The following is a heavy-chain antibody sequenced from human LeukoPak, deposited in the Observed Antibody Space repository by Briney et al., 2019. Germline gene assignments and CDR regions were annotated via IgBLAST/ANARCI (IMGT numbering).Heavy chain of an antibody. Sequence: GGSLRLSCAASGFSFSNYAMHWVRQAPGKGLEWVAVISYDGGDKYYSDSVKGRFTISRDNSKNTLYLQMNSLRAEDTAVYYCAKDSQYYGDYPNWFDPWGQGTLVTVSS. CDR3: AKDSQYYGDYPNWFDP. CDR2: ISYDGGDK. CDR1: GFSFSNYA. V-gene: IGHV3-30*18. D-gene: IGHD4-17*01. J-gene: IGHJ5*02.